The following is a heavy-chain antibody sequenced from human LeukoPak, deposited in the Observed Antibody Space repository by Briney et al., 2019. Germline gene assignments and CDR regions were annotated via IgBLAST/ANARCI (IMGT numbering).Heavy chain of an antibody. J-gene: IGHJ6*03. D-gene: IGHD5-12*01. CDR1: GYSISSGYY. CDR2: VLHSGAT. Sequence: SETLSLTCTVSGYSISSGYYWGWIRQPPGQGLEWIASVLHSGATYYNPSLKSRVSISVDTSKNQFSLKVNSVTAADTAVYYCARQEGTYSGFDSALQYYMDVWGTGTTVIVS. V-gene: IGHV4-38-2*02. CDR3: ARQEGTYSGFDSALQYYMDV.